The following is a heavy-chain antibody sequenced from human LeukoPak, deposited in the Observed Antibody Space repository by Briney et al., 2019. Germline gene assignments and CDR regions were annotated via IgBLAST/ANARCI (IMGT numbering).Heavy chain of an antibody. CDR2: ISGSGGNT. V-gene: IGHV3-23*01. D-gene: IGHD3/OR15-3a*01. J-gene: IGHJ4*02. CDR3: AKDRGTGLLHDWTVSS. CDR1: GFTYSNYA. Sequence: GGSLRLSCAASGFTYSNYAMNWVRQAPGKGLEWVSCISGSGGNTHYADSVKGRFTISRDNSKNTLDLQMNSLTVEDTALYYCAKDRGTGLLHDWTVSSWGQGTRVTVSS.